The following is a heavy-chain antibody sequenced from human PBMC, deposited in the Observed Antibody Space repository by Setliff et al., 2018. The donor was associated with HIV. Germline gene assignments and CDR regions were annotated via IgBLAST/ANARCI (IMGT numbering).Heavy chain of an antibody. CDR2: MNPNSGNT. J-gene: IGHJ4*02. D-gene: IGHD2-2*01. CDR3: ARGPPIVVVPAALLTFDY. Sequence: ASVKVSCKASGGTFSSYDINWVRQATGQGLEWMGWMNPNSGNTGYAERFQGRVTMTRDTSISTVYMELRSLRSDDTAVYYCARGPPIVVVPAALLTFDYWGQGTLVTVSS. V-gene: IGHV1-8*02. CDR1: GGTFSSYD.